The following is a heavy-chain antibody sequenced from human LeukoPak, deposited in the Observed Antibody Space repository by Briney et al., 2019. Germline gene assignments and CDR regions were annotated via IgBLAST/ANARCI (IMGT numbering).Heavy chain of an antibody. D-gene: IGHD1-1*01. CDR3: AKSPGVERRRRNYFDY. J-gene: IGHJ4*02. CDR1: GFTFSSYG. V-gene: IGHV3-30*18. CDR2: ISYDGSNK. Sequence: GGSLRLSCAAPGFTFSSYGMHWVRQAPGKGLEWVAVISYDGSNKYYADSVKGRFTISRDNSKNTLYLQMNSLRAEDTAVYYCAKSPGVERRRRNYFDYWGQGTLVTVSS.